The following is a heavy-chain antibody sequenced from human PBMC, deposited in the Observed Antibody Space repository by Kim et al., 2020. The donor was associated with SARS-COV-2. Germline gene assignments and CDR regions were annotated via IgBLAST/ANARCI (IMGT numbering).Heavy chain of an antibody. Sequence: GGSLRLSCAASGFTFDNYGMHWVRQVPGKGLEWVSGISWNSGSIGYADSVKGRFTISRDNAKNSLYLQMNSLRVEDTALYYCAKDRNSFHYHGIDVWGQGTTVTVSS. D-gene: IGHD5-18*01. J-gene: IGHJ6*02. CDR3: AKDRNSFHYHGIDV. CDR2: ISWNSGSI. CDR1: GFTFDNYG. V-gene: IGHV3-9*01.